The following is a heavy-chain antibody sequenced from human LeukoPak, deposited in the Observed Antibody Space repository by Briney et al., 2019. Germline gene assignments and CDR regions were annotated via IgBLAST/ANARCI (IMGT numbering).Heavy chain of an antibody. CDR2: INHSGST. Sequence: SETLSLTCAVYGGSFSGYYWSWIRQPPGKGLGWIGEINHSGSTNYNPSLKSRVTISVDTSKNQFSLKLSSVTAADTAVYYCARSSVVTPVTRFDYWGQGTLVTVSS. CDR3: ARSSVVTPVTRFDY. J-gene: IGHJ4*02. D-gene: IGHD4-23*01. CDR1: GGSFSGYY. V-gene: IGHV4-34*01.